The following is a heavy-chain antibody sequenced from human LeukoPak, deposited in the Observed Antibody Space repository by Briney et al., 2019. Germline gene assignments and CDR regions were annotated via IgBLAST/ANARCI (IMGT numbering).Heavy chain of an antibody. CDR3: TTDESGYYDSSGYYYPFDY. Sequence: PGGSLRLSCAASGFTFSNAWMSWVRQAPGKGLEWVGRIKSKTDGGKTDYAAPVKGRFTISRDDSKNTLYLQMNSLKTEDTAVYYCTTDESGYYDSSGYYYPFDYWGQGTLVTVSS. V-gene: IGHV3-15*01. J-gene: IGHJ4*02. CDR2: IKSKTDGGKT. CDR1: GFTFSNAW. D-gene: IGHD3-22*01.